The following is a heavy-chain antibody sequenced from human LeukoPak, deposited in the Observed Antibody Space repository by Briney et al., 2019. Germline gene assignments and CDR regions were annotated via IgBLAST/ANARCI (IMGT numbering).Heavy chain of an antibody. D-gene: IGHD1-26*01. CDR1: GFTFSRSA. CDR3: AKANYSGSYYFDS. J-gene: IGHJ4*02. V-gene: IGHV3-23*01. CDR2: FSASGGTT. Sequence: PGGSLRLSCAASGFTFSRSAMNWVRQAPGKGQEWVSSFSASGGTTYYADSVKGRFTISRDNSKNTLSVQMSSLRAEDTAVYYCAKANYSGSYYFDSWVQGTLVSVSS.